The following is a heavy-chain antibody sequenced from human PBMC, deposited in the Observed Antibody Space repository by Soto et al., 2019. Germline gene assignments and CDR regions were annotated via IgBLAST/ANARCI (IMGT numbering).Heavy chain of an antibody. Sequence: QVQLVESGGGLVKPGGSLRLSCAASGFTFSDYDMSWIRQAPGKGLEWISYIISSGSTIHYADSVKGRFTISRDNAKNSLYLQMNSLRDEDTAVYYCARENGGQLVCFDYWGQGTLVTVSS. J-gene: IGHJ4*02. CDR2: IISSGSTI. D-gene: IGHD6-13*01. CDR1: GFTFSDYD. V-gene: IGHV3-11*01. CDR3: ARENGGQLVCFDY.